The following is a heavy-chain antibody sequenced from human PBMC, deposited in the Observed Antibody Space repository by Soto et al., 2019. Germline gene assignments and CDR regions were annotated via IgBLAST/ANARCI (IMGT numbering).Heavy chain of an antibody. D-gene: IGHD6-6*01. CDR1: GYTFTSYG. J-gene: IGHJ3*02. CDR2: ISAYNGNT. Sequence: QVQLVQSGAEVKKPGASVKVSCKASGYTFTSYGISWVRQAPGQGLEWMGWISAYNGNTNYAQKLQGRVTMTTATSASTAYMGLRSQRSDDTAVYYCASPDIAARHDGSAFDIWGQGTMVTVSS. CDR3: ASPDIAARHDGSAFDI. V-gene: IGHV1-18*04.